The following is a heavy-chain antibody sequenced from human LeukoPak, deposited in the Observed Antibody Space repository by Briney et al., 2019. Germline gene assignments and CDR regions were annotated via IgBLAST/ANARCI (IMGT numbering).Heavy chain of an antibody. CDR1: GGSISSYH. CDR2: IYYSGST. CDR3: ARDPAIYDSSGYYFDY. V-gene: IGHV4-59*12. J-gene: IGHJ4*02. Sequence: SETLSLTCTVSGGSISSYHWSWIRQPPGKGLEWIGYIYYSGSTNYNPSLKSRVTISVDTSKNQFSLQLNSVTPEDTAVYYCARDPAIYDSSGYYFDYWGQGTLVTVSS. D-gene: IGHD3-22*01.